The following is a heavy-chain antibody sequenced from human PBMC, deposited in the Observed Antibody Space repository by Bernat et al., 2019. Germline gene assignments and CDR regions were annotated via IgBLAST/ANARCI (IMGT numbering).Heavy chain of an antibody. Sequence: EVQLVESGGGLVQPGGSLRLSCAASGFTFSSHDMNWVRQAPGKGLEWVSYIISSGSAMYNADSVKGRFTISRDNAKNSLYLQMNSLRVEDTAIYYCAREAAHCGGDCLDYWGQGALVTVSS. CDR3: AREAAHCGGDCLDY. V-gene: IGHV3-48*03. J-gene: IGHJ4*02. CDR2: IISSGSAM. D-gene: IGHD2-21*02. CDR1: GFTFSSHD.